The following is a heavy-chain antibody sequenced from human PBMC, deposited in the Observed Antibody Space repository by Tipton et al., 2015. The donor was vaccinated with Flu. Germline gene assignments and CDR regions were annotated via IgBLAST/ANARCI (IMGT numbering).Heavy chain of an antibody. CDR2: ISSRGSPT. J-gene: IGHJ4*02. D-gene: IGHD2-15*01. CDR3: AGQSFFLEQAAHRFDD. Sequence: SLRLSCAASGFTLSNYEMNWVRQAPGKGLEWVAYISSRGSPTFYADSVRGQFTISNDNSRNSLYLQMSSLRPEATAIYYCAGQSFFLEQAAHRFDDWGQGTLVTVSS. CDR1: GFTLSNYE. V-gene: IGHV3-48*03.